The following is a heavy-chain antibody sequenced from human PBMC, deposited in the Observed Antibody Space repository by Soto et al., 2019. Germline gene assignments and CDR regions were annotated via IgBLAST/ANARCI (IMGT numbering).Heavy chain of an antibody. J-gene: IGHJ6*02. CDR1: GYTFTSYD. D-gene: IGHD3-9*01. CDR3: ARGRGYDILTGYYYYYYGMDV. Sequence: VASVKVSCKASGYTFTSYDINWVRQATGQGLEWMGWMNPNSGNTGYAQKFQGRVTMTRNTSISTAYMELSSLRSEDTAVYYCARGRGYDILTGYYYYYYGMDVWGQGTTVTVSS. CDR2: MNPNSGNT. V-gene: IGHV1-8*01.